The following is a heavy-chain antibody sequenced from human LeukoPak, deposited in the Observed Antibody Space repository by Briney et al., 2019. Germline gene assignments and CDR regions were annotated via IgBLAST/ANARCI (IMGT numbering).Heavy chain of an antibody. J-gene: IGHJ4*01. CDR1: GYSISSGYY. D-gene: IGHD3-10*01. CDR3: ASQRSYYGSGVYFDY. V-gene: IGHV4-38-2*01. CDR2: IYHSGST. Sequence: PSETLSLTCAVSGYSISSGYYWGWSRRPPGKGLEWIGSIYHSGSTYYNPSLKSRVTISVDTSKNQFSLKLSSETAADTAVYYCASQRSYYGSGVYFDYWGQGTLVTVSS.